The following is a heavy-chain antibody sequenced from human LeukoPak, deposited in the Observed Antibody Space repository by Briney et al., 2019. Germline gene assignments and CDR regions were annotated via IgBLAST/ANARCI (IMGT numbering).Heavy chain of an antibody. Sequence: ESLKISCKGSGYNFTNYWIAWVRQMPGKGLEWMGIIYPGDSDIRYSPSFQGQITISADKSINTAYLQWNNLKASDAAIYYCARQEATTWWSDYWGQGTLVTVSS. CDR1: GYNFTNYW. D-gene: IGHD2-8*02. CDR3: ARQEATTWWSDY. CDR2: IYPGDSDI. V-gene: IGHV5-51*01. J-gene: IGHJ4*02.